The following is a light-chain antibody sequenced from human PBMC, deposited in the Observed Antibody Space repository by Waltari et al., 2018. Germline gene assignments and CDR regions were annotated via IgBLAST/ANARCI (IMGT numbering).Light chain of an antibody. V-gene: IGKV1-27*01. CDR2: AES. CDR1: QGISNY. CDR3: QKYNSAPPLT. J-gene: IGKJ4*01. Sequence: DIQMTQSPSSLSASVGDRVTITCRASQGISNYLAWYQQKPGKVPNPLNYAESTLQSGVPSRFSGSGSGTDFTLTISSLQPEDVATYYCQKYNSAPPLTFGGGTKVEIK.